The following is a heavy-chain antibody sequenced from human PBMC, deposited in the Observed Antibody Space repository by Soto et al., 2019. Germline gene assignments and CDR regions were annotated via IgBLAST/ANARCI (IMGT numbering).Heavy chain of an antibody. Sequence: QITLKESGPTLVKPTQTLTLTCTFSGFSLSTSGVGVGWIRQPPGKALEWLALIYWDDDKRYSPSLKSRLTITKDTSKSQVVLTMTNMDPVDTATYYCAHRLSWPYESNTFDYWGQGTLVTVSS. CDR1: GFSLSTSGVG. J-gene: IGHJ4*02. D-gene: IGHD3-22*01. CDR2: IYWDDDK. CDR3: AHRLSWPYESNTFDY. V-gene: IGHV2-5*02.